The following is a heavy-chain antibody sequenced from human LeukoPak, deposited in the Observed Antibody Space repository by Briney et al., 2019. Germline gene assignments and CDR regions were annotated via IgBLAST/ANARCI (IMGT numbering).Heavy chain of an antibody. CDR2: IKQDGSEK. CDR1: GFTFSSSW. D-gene: IGHD3-10*01. V-gene: IGHV3-7*01. CDR3: ARVVPPLYYFDY. J-gene: IGHJ4*02. Sequence: GGSLRLSCAASGFTFSSSWMSWVRQAPGKGLEWVANIKQDGSEKYYVDSVKGRFIISRDSAKNSLYLQMNSVRAEDTAVYYCARVVPPLYYFDYWGQGTLVTVSS.